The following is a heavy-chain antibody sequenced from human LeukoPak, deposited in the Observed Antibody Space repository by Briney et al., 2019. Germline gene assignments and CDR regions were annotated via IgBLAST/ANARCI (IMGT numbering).Heavy chain of an antibody. CDR3: ARDSGHDAFDI. Sequence: PGGSLGLSCAASGFTFSSYAMHWVRQAPGKGLEYVSAISSNGGSTSYANSVKGRFTISRDNSKNTLYLQMNRLRAEDTAVYYCARDSGHDAFDIWGQGTMVTVSS. J-gene: IGHJ3*02. CDR2: ISSNGGST. V-gene: IGHV3-64*01. CDR1: GFTFSSYA.